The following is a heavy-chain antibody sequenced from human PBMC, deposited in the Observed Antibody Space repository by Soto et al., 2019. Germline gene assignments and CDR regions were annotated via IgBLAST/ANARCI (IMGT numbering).Heavy chain of an antibody. CDR3: ARVDIVVVPAAYYYYYGMDV. CDR2: IDPSDSYT. V-gene: IGHV5-10-1*01. CDR1: GYSFISYW. Sequence: PGESLKISCKGSGYSFISYWISWVRQMPGKGLEWMGRIDPSDSYTNYSPSFQGHVTISADKSISTAYLQWSSLKASDTAMYYCARVDIVVVPAAYYYYYGMDVWGQGTTVTVSS. J-gene: IGHJ6*02. D-gene: IGHD2-2*01.